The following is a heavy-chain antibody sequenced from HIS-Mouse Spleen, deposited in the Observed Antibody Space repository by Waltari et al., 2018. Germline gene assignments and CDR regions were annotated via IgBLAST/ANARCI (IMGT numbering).Heavy chain of an antibody. CDR1: GFPVSSNY. CDR3: ARSNWYFDY. V-gene: IGHV3-66*01. J-gene: IGHJ4*02. D-gene: IGHD7-27*01. Sequence: EVQLVESGGGLVQPGGSLRLSCAAPGFPVSSNYMSWVRKAPGKGLEWVSVIYTGGSTYYADSVKGRFTISRDNSKNTLYLQLNSLRAEDTAVYYCARSNWYFDYWGQGTLVTVSS. CDR2: IYTGGST.